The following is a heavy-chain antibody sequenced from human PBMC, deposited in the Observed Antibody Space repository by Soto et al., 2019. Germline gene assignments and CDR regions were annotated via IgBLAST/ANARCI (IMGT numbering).Heavy chain of an antibody. V-gene: IGHV3-30*18. D-gene: IGHD3-10*01. Sequence: GGSLRLSCAASGFTFSSYGMPWVRQAPGKGLEWVAVISYDGSNKYYADSVKGRFTISRDNSKNTLYLQMNSLRAEDTAVYYCAKEGSTMVRGVRVYYYGMDVWRQGTRVTVSS. CDR3: AKEGSTMVRGVRVYYYGMDV. CDR2: ISYDGSNK. CDR1: GFTFSSYG. J-gene: IGHJ6*02.